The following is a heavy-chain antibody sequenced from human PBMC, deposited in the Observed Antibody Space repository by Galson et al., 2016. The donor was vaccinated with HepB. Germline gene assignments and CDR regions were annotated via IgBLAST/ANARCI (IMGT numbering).Heavy chain of an antibody. J-gene: IGHJ3*01. CDR1: GGSFSGYY. Sequence: SETLSLTCAVYGGSFSGYYWSWIRQSPGKGLEWIGEINRGGTTNYNPSLKSRVTNSVDTSKNQFSLNLTSVTAADTAVYFCARDCSGGDCHPTGGYDVFDVWGQGTMVPVAS. CDR2: INRGGTT. CDR3: ARDCSGGDCHPTGGYDVFDV. D-gene: IGHD2-21*01. V-gene: IGHV4-34*01.